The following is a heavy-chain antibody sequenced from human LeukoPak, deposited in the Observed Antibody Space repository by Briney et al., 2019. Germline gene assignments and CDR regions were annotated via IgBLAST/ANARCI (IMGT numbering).Heavy chain of an antibody. Sequence: PSETLSLTCTVSGGSISSSSYYWGWIRQPPGKGLEWIGSIHYSGSTYYNPSLKSRVTISVRTSKNQFSLKLSSVTAADTAVYYCARWISSGWYPNYFDYWGQGTLVTVSS. CDR2: IHYSGST. V-gene: IGHV4-39*01. CDR1: GGSISSSSYY. D-gene: IGHD6-19*01. CDR3: ARWISSGWYPNYFDY. J-gene: IGHJ4*02.